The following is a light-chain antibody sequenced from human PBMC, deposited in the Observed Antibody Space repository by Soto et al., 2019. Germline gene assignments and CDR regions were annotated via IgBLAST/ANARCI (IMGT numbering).Light chain of an antibody. J-gene: IGKJ5*01. V-gene: IGKV3D-15*01. CDR2: AAS. CDR3: QQRQYWPPIT. CDR1: QSLSDN. Sequence: IVMTQSPDTLAVSPGETVTLSCRASQSLSDNLAWYQQKPGQAPRLLIYAASSRATGSPDRFSGGGSGTDFTLTISSLEPEDCAIYYCQQRQYWPPITFGQGTRLEIK.